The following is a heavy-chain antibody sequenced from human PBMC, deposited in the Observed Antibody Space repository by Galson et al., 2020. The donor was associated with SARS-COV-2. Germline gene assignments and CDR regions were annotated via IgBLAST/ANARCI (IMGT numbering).Heavy chain of an antibody. CDR3: ARDAPDRSGDWYVDL. CDR1: GFTFSRHT. Sequence: GGSLRLSCAASGFTFSRHTMNWVRQAPGKGLEWVSYITSGSDIKYYANSVRGRFTISRDNAKNSLYLQMNSLRDEDTAVYYCARDAPDRSGDWYVDLWGRGILVTVSS. J-gene: IGHJ2*01. CDR2: ITSGSDIK. V-gene: IGHV3-48*02.